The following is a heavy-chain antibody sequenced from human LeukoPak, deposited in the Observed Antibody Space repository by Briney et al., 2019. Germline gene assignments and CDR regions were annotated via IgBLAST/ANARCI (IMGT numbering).Heavy chain of an antibody. CDR2: ISYDGSNK. D-gene: IGHD3-16*01. CDR3: AKATWGEIDY. CDR1: GFTFSSYG. V-gene: IGHV3-30*18. Sequence: GGSLRLSCAAFGFTFSSYGMHWVRQAPGEGLEWVAVISYDGSNKYYADSVKGRFTISRDNSKNTLYLQMNSLKAEDTAVYYCAKATWGEIDYWGQGTLVTVSS. J-gene: IGHJ4*02.